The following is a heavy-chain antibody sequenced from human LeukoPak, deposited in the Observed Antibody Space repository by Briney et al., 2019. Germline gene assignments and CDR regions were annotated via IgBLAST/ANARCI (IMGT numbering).Heavy chain of an antibody. V-gene: IGHV3-23*01. CDR3: TTGLVVVTAIRGDSADY. J-gene: IGHJ4*02. Sequence: GGSLRLSCAASGFTFSSYAMSWVRQAPGKGLEWVSGISGSGGSTYYADSVKGRFTISRDNSKNTLYLQMNSLKTEDTAVYYCTTGLVVVTAIRGDSADYWGQGTLVTVSS. CDR2: ISGSGGST. D-gene: IGHD2-21*02. CDR1: GFTFSSYA.